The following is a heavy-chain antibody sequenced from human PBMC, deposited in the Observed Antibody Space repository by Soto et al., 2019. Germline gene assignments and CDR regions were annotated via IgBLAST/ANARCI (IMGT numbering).Heavy chain of an antibody. CDR1: GGTFSSYA. Sequence: ASVKVSCTASGGTFSSYASSWVRQAPGQGLEWMGGIIPIFGTANYAQKFQGRVTITADESTSTAYMELSSLRSEDTAVYYCASIGCSSTSCYAGSYYYYYYGMDVWGQGTTVTVSS. D-gene: IGHD2-2*01. V-gene: IGHV1-69*13. CDR2: IIPIFGTA. J-gene: IGHJ6*02. CDR3: ASIGCSSTSCYAGSYYYYYYGMDV.